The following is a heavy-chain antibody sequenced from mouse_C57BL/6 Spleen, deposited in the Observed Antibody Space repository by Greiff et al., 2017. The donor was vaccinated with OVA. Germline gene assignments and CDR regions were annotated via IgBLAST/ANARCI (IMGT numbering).Heavy chain of an antibody. D-gene: IGHD2-1*01. CDR1: GYTFTSYW. Sequence: QVQLQQPGAELVMPGASVKLSCKASGYTFTSYWMHWVKQRPGQGLEWIGEIDPSDSYTNYNQKFKGKSTLTVDKSSSTAYMQLSSLTSEDSAVYYCAIIYYGNYGGYYFDYWGQGTTLTVSS. V-gene: IGHV1-69*01. CDR3: AIIYYGNYGGYYFDY. CDR2: IDPSDSYT. J-gene: IGHJ2*01.